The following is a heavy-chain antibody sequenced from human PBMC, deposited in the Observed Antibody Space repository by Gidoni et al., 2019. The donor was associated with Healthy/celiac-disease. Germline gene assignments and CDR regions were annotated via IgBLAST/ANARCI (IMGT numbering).Heavy chain of an antibody. CDR1: GFTFDVYA. J-gene: IGHJ4*02. CDR3: AKDLKRYCSGGSCYPSYDY. CDR2: ICWNSGSI. D-gene: IGHD2-15*01. V-gene: IGHV3-9*01. Sequence: EVQLVESGGGLLQPGRSLRLSCAASGFTFDVYAMHWVRQAPGKGLEWVSGICWNSGSIGYADAVKGRFTISRDNAKNSLYLQMNSLRAEDTALYYCAKDLKRYCSGGSCYPSYDYWGQGTLVTVSS.